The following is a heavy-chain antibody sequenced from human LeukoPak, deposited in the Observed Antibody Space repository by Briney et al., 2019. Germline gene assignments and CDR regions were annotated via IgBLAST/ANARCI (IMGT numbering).Heavy chain of an antibody. V-gene: IGHV4-4*02. D-gene: IGHD3-22*01. J-gene: IGHJ4*02. CDR3: ARVSYYYDSSGYYRFDY. Sequence: SETLSLTCDVSGGSITQTNYWTWVRQPPGKGLEWIGEVNLQGGTNYNPSLLRRVAISVDTSANHVSLQMTSVTAADTAVYYCARVSYYYDSSGYYRFDYWGQGTLVTVSS. CDR1: GGSITQTNY. CDR2: VNLQGGT.